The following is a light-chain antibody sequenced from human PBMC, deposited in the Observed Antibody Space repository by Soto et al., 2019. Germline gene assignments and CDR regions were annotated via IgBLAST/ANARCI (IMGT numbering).Light chain of an antibody. Sequence: QSALTQPAPVSGCPGQSITISCTGTSSDVGAYDYVSWYQQHPDKAPKLMIYEVSNRPSGVSNRFSGSKSVNTATLTISGLQADDEADYYCRSYTSSSTRVFGTGTKVTVL. CDR2: EVS. CDR3: RSYTSSSTRV. V-gene: IGLV2-14*03. CDR1: SSDVGAYDY. J-gene: IGLJ1*01.